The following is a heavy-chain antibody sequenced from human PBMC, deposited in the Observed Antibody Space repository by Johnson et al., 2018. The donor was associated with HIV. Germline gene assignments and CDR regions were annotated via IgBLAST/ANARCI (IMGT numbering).Heavy chain of an antibody. D-gene: IGHD3-22*01. CDR1: GFTFSSYG. J-gene: IGHJ3*02. CDR2: ISYDGSNK. V-gene: IGHV3-33*05. CDR3: ARGASDDSSGYRILGYAFDI. Sequence: QVQLVESGGGVVQPGRSLKLSCAASGFTFSSYGMHWVRQAPGKGLEWVAVISYDGSNKYYADSVKGRFIISRDNSKNTLYLQMNSLRAGDTAVYYCARGASDDSSGYRILGYAFDIWGQGTMVTVSS.